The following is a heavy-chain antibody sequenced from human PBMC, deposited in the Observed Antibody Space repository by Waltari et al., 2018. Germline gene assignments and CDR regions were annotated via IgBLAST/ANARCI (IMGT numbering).Heavy chain of an antibody. J-gene: IGHJ4*02. CDR1: GGSLSSAGYS. CDR3: ARLGVGGSCYDY. CDR2: IYHSVST. V-gene: IGHV4-30-2*01. Sequence: QLQLQESGSGLVKPSQTLSLTCAVSGGSLSSAGYSWRWIRQPPGKGLEWIGYIYHSVSTYYNPSLKSRVTISVDRSKNQFSLKLSSVTAADTAVYYCARLGVGGSCYDYWGQGTLVTVSS. D-gene: IGHD2-15*01.